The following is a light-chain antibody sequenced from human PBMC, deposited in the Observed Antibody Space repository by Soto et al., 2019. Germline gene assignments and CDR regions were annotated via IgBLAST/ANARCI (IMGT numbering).Light chain of an antibody. Sequence: IQMTPSFSALSASVHDRVTIICRASQSISSWLAWYQQKPGKAPNLLIYKASSLEGGVPSRFSGSGSGTEFTLTISSLQPDDFATYYCQQYNSYWTFGQGTKVDI. CDR1: QSISSW. V-gene: IGKV1-5*03. J-gene: IGKJ1*01. CDR3: QQYNSYWT. CDR2: KAS.